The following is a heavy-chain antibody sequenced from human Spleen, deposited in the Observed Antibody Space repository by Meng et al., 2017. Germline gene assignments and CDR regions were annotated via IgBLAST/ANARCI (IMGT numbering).Heavy chain of an antibody. Sequence: SETLSLTCAVYGGSFSGYYWSWIRQPPGKGLEWIGEINHSGSTNYNPSLKSRVTISVDTSKNQFSLKLSSVTAADTAVYYCERGRGRNCSGGSCRAEYFQHWGQGTLVTVSS. J-gene: IGHJ1*01. D-gene: IGHD2-15*01. CDR1: GGSFSGYY. CDR2: INHSGST. CDR3: ERGRGRNCSGGSCRAEYFQH. V-gene: IGHV4-34*01.